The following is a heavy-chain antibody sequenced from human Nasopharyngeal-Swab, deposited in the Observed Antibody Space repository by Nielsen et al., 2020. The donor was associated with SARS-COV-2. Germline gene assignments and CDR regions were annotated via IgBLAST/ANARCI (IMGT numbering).Heavy chain of an antibody. Sequence: SNPLSPTCPPPGSPISTYYWSWIRQPPGKGLEWFRYIYYSGSTNYNPSLKSRVTISVDTSKNQFSLKLSSVTAADTAVYYCARLVRGAVFNWFDPWGQGTLVTVSS. V-gene: IGHV4-59*08. CDR3: ARLVRGAVFNWFDP. J-gene: IGHJ5*02. CDR2: IYYSGST. CDR1: GSPISTYY. D-gene: IGHD2-21*01.